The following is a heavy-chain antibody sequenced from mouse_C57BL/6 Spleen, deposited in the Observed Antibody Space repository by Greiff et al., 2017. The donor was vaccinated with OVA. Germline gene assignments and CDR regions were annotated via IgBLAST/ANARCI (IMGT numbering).Heavy chain of an antibody. CDR1: GFSFNTYA. V-gene: IGHV10-1*01. D-gene: IGHD4-1*01. CDR2: IRSKSNNYAT. Sequence: EVQLVESGGGLVQPKGSLKLSCAASGFSFNTYAMTWVRQAPGKGLEWVARIRSKSNNYATYYADSVTDRFTISRDDSESMLYLQMNNLKTEDTAMYYCVRQGDWAYYYAMDYWGQGTSVTVSS. J-gene: IGHJ4*01. CDR3: VRQGDWAYYYAMDY.